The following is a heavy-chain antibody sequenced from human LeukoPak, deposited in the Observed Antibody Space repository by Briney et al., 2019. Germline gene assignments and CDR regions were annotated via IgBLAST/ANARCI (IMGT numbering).Heavy chain of an antibody. V-gene: IGHV1-2*06. D-gene: IGHD3-22*01. J-gene: IGHJ4*02. CDR3: ASSTQYYYDSSGQYYFDY. CDR2: INPNSGGT. CDR1: GYIFTGYY. Sequence: SVKVSCKACGYIFTGYYMHWVRQAPGQGLDGMGRINPNSGGTNYAQKFQGRVTMTRDTPISTAYMELSRLRSDDTAVYYCASSTQYYYDSSGQYYFDYWGQGTLVTVSS.